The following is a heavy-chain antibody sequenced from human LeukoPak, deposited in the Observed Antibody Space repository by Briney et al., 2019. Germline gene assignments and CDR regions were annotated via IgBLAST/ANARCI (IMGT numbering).Heavy chain of an antibody. CDR1: GGSVSRGSYY. CDR2: LYYSGCT. Sequence: SGTLSLTCTVSGGSVSRGSYYWSWIRQPPGKGLEWIGYLYYSGCTIYNPSLKSRVTISVDTSKNQFSLKLSSVTAADTAVYYCWPEDRLPRFFRKFYHRGQGTLVTVSS. CDR3: WPEDRLPRFFRKFYH. J-gene: IGHJ4*02. V-gene: IGHV4-61*01. D-gene: IGHD1-14*01.